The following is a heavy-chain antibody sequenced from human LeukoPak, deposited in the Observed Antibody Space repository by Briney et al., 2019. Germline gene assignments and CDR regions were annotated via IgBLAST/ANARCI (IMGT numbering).Heavy chain of an antibody. CDR2: IYTSGTT. Sequence: PSETLSLTCTVSGGSISSYYWSWIRQPAGKGLEWIGRIYTSGTTHYNPSLKSRVTMSVDTSKNQFSLKLSSVTAADTALYYCAIRFGRLEAGGTPFDSWGQGTLVTVSS. V-gene: IGHV4-4*07. D-gene: IGHD6-13*01. J-gene: IGHJ4*02. CDR3: AIRFGRLEAGGTPFDS. CDR1: GGSISSYY.